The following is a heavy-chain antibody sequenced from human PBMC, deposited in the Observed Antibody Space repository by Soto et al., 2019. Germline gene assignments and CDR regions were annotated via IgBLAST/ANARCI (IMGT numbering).Heavy chain of an antibody. CDR3: VMVDNYVTPTPQDV. V-gene: IGHV1-18*01. Sequence: QVQLVQSGDEVKKPGASVKVSCKASGYIFVNYGIAWVRQAPGQGLEWMGWISPYTGNTHSATKAQGRLTTTADKSTSTAYMDLGSLTSDDTAVYYCVMVDNYVTPTPQDVWGQGTTVTVSS. CDR1: GYIFVNYG. J-gene: IGHJ6*02. CDR2: ISPYTGNT. D-gene: IGHD3-16*01.